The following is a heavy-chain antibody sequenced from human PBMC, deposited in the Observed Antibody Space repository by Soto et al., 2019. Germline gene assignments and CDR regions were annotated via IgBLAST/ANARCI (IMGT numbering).Heavy chain of an antibody. J-gene: IGHJ6*02. CDR1: GGSISSSNW. CDR2: IYHSGST. D-gene: IGHD3-10*01. V-gene: IGHV4-4*02. CDR3: ARSLLTRIRGATIPYYSVMDV. Sequence: SETLSLTCAVSGGSISSSNWWSWVRQPPGKGLEWIGEIYHSGSTNYNPSFESRVTISLDRSQNQFSLKLESVSAADTAVYYCARSLLTRIRGATIPYYSVMDVWGQGTTVTVSS.